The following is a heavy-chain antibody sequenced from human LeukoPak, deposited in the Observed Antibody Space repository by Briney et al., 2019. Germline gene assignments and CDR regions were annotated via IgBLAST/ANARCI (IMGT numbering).Heavy chain of an antibody. J-gene: IGHJ4*02. CDR1: GYTFTSYG. D-gene: IGHD2-15*01. Sequence: GASVKVSCKASGYTFTSYGISWARQAPGQGLEWMGWISAYNGNTNYAQKLQGRVTMTTDTSTSTAYMELRSLRSDDTAVYYCARVVSGLVVVVVAAADYWGQGTLVTVSS. V-gene: IGHV1-18*01. CDR2: ISAYNGNT. CDR3: ARVVSGLVVVVVAAADY.